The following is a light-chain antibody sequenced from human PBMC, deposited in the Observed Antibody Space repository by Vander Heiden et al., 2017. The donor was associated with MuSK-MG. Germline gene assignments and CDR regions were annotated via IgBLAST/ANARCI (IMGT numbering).Light chain of an antibody. J-gene: IGLJ3*02. Sequence: QSALTQPASESGSPGQSITISRTGTSSEVGRYNLVSWYQQHPGKAPKLMIYEGSKRPSGVSTRFSGSKSGNTAALTISGLQAEDEADYYCCSYAGSSTLVFGGGTKLTVL. CDR2: EGS. CDR1: SSEVGRYNL. V-gene: IGLV2-23*01. CDR3: CSYAGSSTLV.